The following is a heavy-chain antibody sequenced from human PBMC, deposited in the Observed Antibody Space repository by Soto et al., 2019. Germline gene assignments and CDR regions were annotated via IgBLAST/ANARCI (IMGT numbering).Heavy chain of an antibody. CDR3: ARDRQLVRDWLDP. CDR2: ITTGGEYI. CDR1: GFTFSSYN. J-gene: IGHJ5*02. V-gene: IGHV3-21*01. D-gene: IGHD6-13*01. Sequence: GGSLRLSCAASGFTFSSYNMNWVRQAPGKGLEWVSSITTGGEYIFYADSVKGRFTVSRDNAKNSVYLQMSSLRVEDTAVYYCARDRQLVRDWLDPWGQGTLVTVSS.